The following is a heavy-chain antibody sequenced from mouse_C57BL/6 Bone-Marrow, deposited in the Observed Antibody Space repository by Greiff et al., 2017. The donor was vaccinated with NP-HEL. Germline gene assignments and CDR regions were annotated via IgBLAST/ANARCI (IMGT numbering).Heavy chain of an antibody. V-gene: IGHV1-7*01. CDR3: ARYDYGSNAMDY. D-gene: IGHD1-1*01. J-gene: IGHJ4*01. CDR2: INPSSGYT. CDR1: GYTFTSYW. Sequence: VQLQQSGAELAKPGASVKLSCKASGYTFTSYWMHWVKQRPGQGLEWIGYINPSSGYTKYNQKFKDKATLTADQSSSTAYMQLSSLTYEDSAVYYCARYDYGSNAMDYWGQGTSVTVSS.